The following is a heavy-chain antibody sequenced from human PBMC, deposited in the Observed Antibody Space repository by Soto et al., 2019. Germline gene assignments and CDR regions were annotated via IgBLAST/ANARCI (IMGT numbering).Heavy chain of an antibody. J-gene: IGHJ6*02. V-gene: IGHV3-33*01. CDR3: ASEYCSGGRCYYYGMDV. D-gene: IGHD2-15*01. Sequence: PGGSLRLSCAASGFTFSSYGMHWVRQAPGKGLEWVAVIWYDGSNKYYADSVKGRFTISRDNSKNTLYLQMNSLRAEDTAVYYCASEYCSGGRCYYYGMDVWGQGTTVNVSS. CDR2: IWYDGSNK. CDR1: GFTFSSYG.